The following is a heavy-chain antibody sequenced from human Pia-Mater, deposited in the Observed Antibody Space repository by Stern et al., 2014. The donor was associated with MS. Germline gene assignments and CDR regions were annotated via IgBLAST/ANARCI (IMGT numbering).Heavy chain of an antibody. J-gene: IGHJ4*02. Sequence: VQLMQSEAEVKKPGESLKISCKLSGYSFTIYYIAWVRQMPGKGLEWMGVIYPYDSDPTYSPSFQGQVTISADKSITTAYLQWSSLRASDTAMYYCARHVQGFDYWGQGTLVTVSS. CDR3: ARHVQGFDY. CDR1: GYSFTIYY. CDR2: IYPYDSDP. V-gene: IGHV5-51*01.